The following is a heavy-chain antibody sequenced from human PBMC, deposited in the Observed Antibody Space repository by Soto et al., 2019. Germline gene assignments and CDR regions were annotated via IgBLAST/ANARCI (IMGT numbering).Heavy chain of an antibody. CDR1: GDSISTFY. J-gene: IGHJ3*01. V-gene: IGHV4-59*13. D-gene: IGHD6-19*01. Sequence: SETLSLTCTVSGDSISTFYWSWIRQAPGKGLEWIAYIYDSGSTNYNPSLKSRVTISLDTSKNQFSLKLTSVTAADTAMYYCARDFWAAGTGAFDVWGQGTMVTVSS. CDR2: IYDSGST. CDR3: ARDFWAAGTGAFDV.